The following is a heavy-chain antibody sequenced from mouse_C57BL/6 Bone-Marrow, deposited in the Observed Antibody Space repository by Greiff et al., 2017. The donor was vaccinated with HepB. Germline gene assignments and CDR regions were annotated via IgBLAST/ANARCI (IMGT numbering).Heavy chain of an antibody. CDR3: ARDRAGSSPYWYVDV. CDR2: ISDGGSYT. CDR1: GFTFSSYA. Sequence: EVMLVESGGGLVKPGGSLKLSCAASGFTFSSYAMSWVRQTPEKRLEWVATISDGGSYTYYPDNVKGRFTISRDNAKNNLYLQMSHLKSEDTAMYYCARDRAGSSPYWYVDVWGTGTTVTVSS. J-gene: IGHJ1*03. V-gene: IGHV5-4*01. D-gene: IGHD1-1*01.